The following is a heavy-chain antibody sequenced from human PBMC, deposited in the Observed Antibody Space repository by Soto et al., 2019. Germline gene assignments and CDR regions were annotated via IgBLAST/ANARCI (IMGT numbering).Heavy chain of an antibody. J-gene: IGHJ4*02. CDR3: ARGPSSLTSFDY. D-gene: IGHD2-2*01. CDR2: ISYDGSNK. V-gene: IGHV3-30-3*01. CDR1: VFAFSRYA. Sequence: GGPLRLSCVASVFAFSRYAMHWFRLAPWKGLEWVAVISYDGSNKNYADSVKGRFTISRDNSKNTLYLQMNSLRTDETAVYYCARGPSSLTSFDYWGQGTLVTVSS.